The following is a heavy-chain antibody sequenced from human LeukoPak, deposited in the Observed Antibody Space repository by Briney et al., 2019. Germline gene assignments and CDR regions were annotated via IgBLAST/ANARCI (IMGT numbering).Heavy chain of an antibody. D-gene: IGHD5-18*01. J-gene: IGHJ4*02. Sequence: PGGSLRLSCTASEFTFSDYSMNWVRQAPGKWLEWVSYIGSGSSPIYYADSVRGRFTISRDNAKNSLYLQMNSLRAEDTAVYYCARVKYSPHYHFDYWGQGALVTVSS. CDR1: EFTFSDYS. CDR3: ARVKYSPHYHFDY. CDR2: IGSGSSPI. V-gene: IGHV3-48*04.